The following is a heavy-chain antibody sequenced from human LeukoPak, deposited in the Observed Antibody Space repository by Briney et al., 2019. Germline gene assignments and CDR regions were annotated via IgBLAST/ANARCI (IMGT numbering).Heavy chain of an antibody. Sequence: PSETLSLTCTGSGGSISSYYWSWIRQPPGKGLEWIAYLFDSVNTKDNPSLQSRLTLSADTSKNQFSLKLSSVTAADTAVYYCARGPTVGPLVYWGQGTLVTVSS. CDR3: ARGPTVGPLVY. V-gene: IGHV4-59*12. CDR1: GGSISSYY. D-gene: IGHD1-26*01. J-gene: IGHJ4*02. CDR2: LFDSVNT.